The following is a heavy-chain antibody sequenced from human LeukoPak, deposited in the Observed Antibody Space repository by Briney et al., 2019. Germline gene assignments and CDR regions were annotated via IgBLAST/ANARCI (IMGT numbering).Heavy chain of an antibody. Sequence: QPWGSLSLYCAASGFTFSSYAMSWVGQAPGKGLEWVSAISGSGDTTYYADSVKGRFTISSDNSKNTLYLQMSSLRAEDTAVYYCVKALGYCSGGSWLAFDIWGQGRNLSVSS. V-gene: IGHV3-23*01. CDR1: GFTFSSYA. CDR2: ISGSGDTT. CDR3: VKALGYCSGGSWLAFDI. J-gene: IGHJ3*02. D-gene: IGHD2-15*01.